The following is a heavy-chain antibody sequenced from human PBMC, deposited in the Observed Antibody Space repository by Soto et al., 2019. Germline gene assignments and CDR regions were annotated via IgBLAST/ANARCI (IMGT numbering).Heavy chain of an antibody. J-gene: IGHJ4*02. CDR3: ARAGRSSSKTVFDY. Sequence: PSETLCLSCTVSGGSISGYYWSWIRQPPGKGLEWVGYVSYSGSPNYNPSLKSRVTISIDTSQNQFSLKLSSVTAADTAVYYCARAGRSSSKTVFDYWGQGTLVTVSS. V-gene: IGHV4-59*01. CDR2: VSYSGSP. CDR1: GGSISGYY. D-gene: IGHD6-6*01.